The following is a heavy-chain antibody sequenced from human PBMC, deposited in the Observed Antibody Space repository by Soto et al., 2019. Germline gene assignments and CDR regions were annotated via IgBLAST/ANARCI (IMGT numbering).Heavy chain of an antibody. CDR2: ISAYNGNT. Sequence: QVQLVQSGAEVKKPGASVKVSCKASGYTFTSYGISWVRQAPGQGLEWMGWISAYNGNTNYAQKPQARVTMTTDTSTSTAYMELRSLRSDDTAVYYCARDHSSWYGSDYSYGMDVWGQGTTVTVSS. CDR1: GYTFTSYG. CDR3: ARDHSSWYGSDYSYGMDV. J-gene: IGHJ6*02. D-gene: IGHD6-13*01. V-gene: IGHV1-18*01.